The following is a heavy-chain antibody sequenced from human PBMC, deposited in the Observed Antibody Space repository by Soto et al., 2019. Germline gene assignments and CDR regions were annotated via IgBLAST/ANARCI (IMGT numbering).Heavy chain of an antibody. CDR2: IYWDDDK. Sequence: QITLKESGPTLVKPTQTLTLTCTFSGLSLSTTGVGVGWIRQPPGKALEWLALIYWDDDKRYSPSLKSRLTNPKHTSKTKVVLTMTNMDPVDTATYYCVQSRCGGDCLQSYSSHSYYGLDVWGQGTTVTVSS. CDR1: GLSLSTTGVG. CDR3: VQSRCGGDCLQSYSSHSYYGLDV. J-gene: IGHJ6*02. D-gene: IGHD2-21*02. V-gene: IGHV2-5*02.